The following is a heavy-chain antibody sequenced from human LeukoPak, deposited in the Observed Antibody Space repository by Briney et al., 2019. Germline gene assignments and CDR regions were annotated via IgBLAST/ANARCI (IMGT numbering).Heavy chain of an antibody. Sequence: GASVKVSCKASGGTFSSYAISWVRQAPGQGLEWMGRIIPILGIANYAQKFQGRVTITADKSTSTAYMELSSLRSEDTAVYYCARVGYCTNGVCYGAFDIWGQGTMVTVSS. V-gene: IGHV1-69*04. J-gene: IGHJ3*02. D-gene: IGHD2-8*01. CDR1: GGTFSSYA. CDR3: ARVGYCTNGVCYGAFDI. CDR2: IIPILGIA.